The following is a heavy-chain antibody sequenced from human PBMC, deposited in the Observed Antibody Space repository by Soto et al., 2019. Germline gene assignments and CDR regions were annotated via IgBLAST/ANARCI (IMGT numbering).Heavy chain of an antibody. D-gene: IGHD2-2*01. J-gene: IGHJ6*02. CDR2: TYHRSKWYN. CDR3: AREYVRDSQLSYYGMDV. CDR1: GDSVSSNSAA. V-gene: IGHV6-1*01. Sequence: QVQLQQSGPGLVKPSQTLSLTCAISGDSVSSNSAAWNWIRQSPSRGLEWLGRTYHRSKWYNDYAVSVKSRITINPDTSKNQFSLQLNSVTPEDTAVYYCAREYVRDSQLSYYGMDVWGQGTTVTVSS.